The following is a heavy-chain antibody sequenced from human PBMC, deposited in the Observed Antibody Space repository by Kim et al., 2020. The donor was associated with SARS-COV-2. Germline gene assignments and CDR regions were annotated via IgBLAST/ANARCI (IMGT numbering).Heavy chain of an antibody. J-gene: IGHJ4*02. Sequence: YNPSLKSRITISVDTSDNQFCLNLSSVTAADTAVYYCARAKDEYKLGNYWGQGTLVTVSS. V-gene: IGHV4-31*02. CDR3: ARAKDEYKLGNY. D-gene: IGHD1-1*01.